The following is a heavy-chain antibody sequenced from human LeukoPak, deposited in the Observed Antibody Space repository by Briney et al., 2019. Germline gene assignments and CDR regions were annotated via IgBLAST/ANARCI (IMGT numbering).Heavy chain of an antibody. D-gene: IGHD6-6*01. CDR3: ARHPRVQYSSSSRDYYYYYYMDV. J-gene: IGHJ6*03. V-gene: IGHV4-38-2*01. CDR1: GYSISSGYY. CDR2: IYHSGST. Sequence: SETLSLTCAVSGYSISSGYYWGWIRQPPGKGLEWIGSIYHSGSTYYNPSLKSRVTISVDTSKNQFSLKLSPVTAADTAVYYCARHPRVQYSSSSRDYYYYYYMDVWGKGTTVTVSS.